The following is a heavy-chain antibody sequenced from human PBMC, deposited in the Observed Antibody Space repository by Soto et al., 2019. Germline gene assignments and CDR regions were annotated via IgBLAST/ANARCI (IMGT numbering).Heavy chain of an antibody. V-gene: IGHV3-9*01. CDR2: ISWNSGSI. CDR3: AKDMGSGYGYTMDV. J-gene: IGHJ6*02. D-gene: IGHD5-12*01. CDR1: GFTFDDYA. Sequence: EVQVVESGGGLGPPGRSLRLSCAASGFTFDDYAIHWVRQAPGKGLEWVSGISWNSGSIAYADSVKGRFTISRDNAKNSLYLQMISLRAEDTALYYCAKDMGSGYGYTMDVWGQGTTVTVYS.